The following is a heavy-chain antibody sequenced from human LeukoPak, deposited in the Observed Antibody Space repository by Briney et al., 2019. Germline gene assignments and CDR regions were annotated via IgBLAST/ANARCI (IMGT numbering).Heavy chain of an antibody. D-gene: IGHD3-22*01. Sequence: GGSLRLSCAASGFTFSNYSMNWVRQAPGKGLEWVSYFSSTSSTIYYADSVKGRFTISRDNAKNSLYLQMNSLRDEDTAVYYCARGGSGYGDYHYFYAMDVWGQGTTVTVSS. CDR2: FSSTSSTI. CDR3: ARGGSGYGDYHYFYAMDV. J-gene: IGHJ6*02. CDR1: GFTFSNYS. V-gene: IGHV3-48*02.